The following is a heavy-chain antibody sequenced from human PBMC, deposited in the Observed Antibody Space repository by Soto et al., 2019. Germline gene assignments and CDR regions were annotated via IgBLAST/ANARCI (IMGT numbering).Heavy chain of an antibody. CDR3: AKDLSNMLVVVTRGFDY. J-gene: IGHJ4*02. Sequence: GGSLRLSCAASGFTFSSYAMSWVRQAPGKGLEWVSAIGGNGGSTDYADSVKGRFTISRDNSKNTLYLQMNSLRAEDTAVYYWAKDLSNMLVVVTRGFDYWGQGTLVTVSS. D-gene: IGHD3-22*01. CDR1: GFTFSSYA. V-gene: IGHV3-23*01. CDR2: IGGNGGST.